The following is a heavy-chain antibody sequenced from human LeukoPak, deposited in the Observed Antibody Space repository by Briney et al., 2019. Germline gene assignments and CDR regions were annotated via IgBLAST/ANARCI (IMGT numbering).Heavy chain of an antibody. Sequence: GASVKVSCKASGGTFSSYAISWVRQAPGQGLEWMGGIIPIFGTANYAQKFQGRVTITADESTSTAYMELSSLRSEDTAVYYCARARYYYDSSGYQDYYYGMDVWGQRTTVTVSS. CDR1: GGTFSSYA. J-gene: IGHJ6*02. CDR2: IIPIFGTA. D-gene: IGHD3-22*01. V-gene: IGHV1-69*13. CDR3: ARARYYYDSSGYQDYYYGMDV.